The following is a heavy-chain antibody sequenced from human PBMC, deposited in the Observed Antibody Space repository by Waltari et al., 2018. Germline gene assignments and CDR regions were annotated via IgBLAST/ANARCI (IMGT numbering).Heavy chain of an antibody. D-gene: IGHD4-17*01. CDR3: ARLGGDYAGGDFDY. CDR2: IYHSGST. Sequence: QVQLQESGPGLVKPSETLSLTCAVSGYSISSGYYWGWIRQPPGKGLEWIGSIYHSGSTYYNPSLKSRVTISVDTSKNQFSLKLSSVTAADTAVYYCARLGGDYAGGDFDYWGQGTLVTVSS. J-gene: IGHJ4*02. CDR1: GYSISSGYY. V-gene: IGHV4-38-2*01.